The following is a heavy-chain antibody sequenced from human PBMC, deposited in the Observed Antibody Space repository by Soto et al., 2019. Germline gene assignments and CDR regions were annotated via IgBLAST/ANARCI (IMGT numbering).Heavy chain of an antibody. CDR3: ARHRVPADQKGSNWFDP. CDR2: IYYSGST. Sequence: SETLSLTCTVSGGSISSSSYYWGWIRQPPGKGLEWIGSIYYSGSTYYNPSLKSRVTISVDTSKYQFSLKLSSVTAADTAVYYCARHRVPADQKGSNWFDPWGQGTLVTVSS. J-gene: IGHJ5*02. CDR1: GGSISSSSYY. D-gene: IGHD2-2*01. V-gene: IGHV4-39*01.